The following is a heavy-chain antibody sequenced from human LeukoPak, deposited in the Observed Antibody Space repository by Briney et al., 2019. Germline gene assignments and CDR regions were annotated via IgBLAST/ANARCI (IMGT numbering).Heavy chain of an antibody. CDR3: TRVVNGGHFDY. CDR2: VHHTGTS. Sequence: SETLSLTCSVSGASINDYYWTWIRQPPGKGLEWIGYVHHTGTSGYHPSLKSRVAMSLDTSKNQVSLKLRSVTAADTAVYFCTRVVNGGHFDYWGQGTLVTVSS. CDR1: GASINDYY. V-gene: IGHV4-59*01. D-gene: IGHD2-8*01. J-gene: IGHJ4*02.